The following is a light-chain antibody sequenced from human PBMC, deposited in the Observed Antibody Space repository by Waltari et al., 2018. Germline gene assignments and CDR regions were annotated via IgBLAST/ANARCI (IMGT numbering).Light chain of an antibody. J-gene: IGLJ2*01. Sequence: QSALTQPRSVSGSPGPSVTISCPATSRYVGGYHYVSWYQQYPGKAPKLMIYDVSKRPSGVPDRFSGSKSGNTASLTISGLQAEDEADYYCCSHAGTYVVFGGGTKLTVL. V-gene: IGLV2-11*01. CDR3: CSHAGTYVV. CDR1: SRYVGGYHY. CDR2: DVS.